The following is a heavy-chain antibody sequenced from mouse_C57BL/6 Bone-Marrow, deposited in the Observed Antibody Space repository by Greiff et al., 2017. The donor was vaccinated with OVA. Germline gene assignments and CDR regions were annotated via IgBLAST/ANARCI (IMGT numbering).Heavy chain of an antibody. CDR1: GYTFTSYW. CDR3: ARLVVAPYWCFAV. CDR2: IDPADSYT. V-gene: IGHV1-69*01. J-gene: IGHJ1*03. Sequence: QVQLQQPGAELVMPGASVKLSCKASGYTFTSYWMHWVKQRPGQGLEWIGEIDPADSYTNYNQKFKGKSTLTVDKSSSTAYMQLSSLTSEDSAVYYWARLVVAPYWCFAVWGTETTVTVSS. D-gene: IGHD1-1*01.